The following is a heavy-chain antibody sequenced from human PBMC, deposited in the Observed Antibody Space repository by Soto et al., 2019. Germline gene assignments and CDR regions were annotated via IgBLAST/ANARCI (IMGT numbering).Heavy chain of an antibody. D-gene: IGHD3-22*01. CDR3: ASGYYDSSGYSIDY. CDR1: GGSFSSYA. CDR2: LIVILGTT. J-gene: IGHJ4*02. Sequence: QVQLVQSGAEVRKPGSSVKVSCQSFGGSFSSYAFSWVRQAPGQGLEWMGGLIVILGTTNYAQKFKGRVTFNADERTSTAYMEVGSLESEDTAIYYCASGYYDSSGYSIDYWGQGTQVTVS. V-gene: IGHV1-69*01.